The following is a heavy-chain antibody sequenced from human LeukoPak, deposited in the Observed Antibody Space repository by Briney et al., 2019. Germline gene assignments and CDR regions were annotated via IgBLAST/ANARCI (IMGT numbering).Heavy chain of an antibody. V-gene: IGHV3-9*01. J-gene: IGHJ6*02. CDR3: AKDIFYGSGNSYYGMDV. D-gene: IGHD3-10*01. Sequence: GGSLRLSCAASGFTFDDYVMHWVRQAPGKGLEWVSGISWNSGSIGYADSVKGRSTISRDNAKNSLYLQMNSLRAEDTALYYCAKDIFYGSGNSYYGMDVWGQGTTVTVSS. CDR1: GFTFDDYV. CDR2: ISWNSGSI.